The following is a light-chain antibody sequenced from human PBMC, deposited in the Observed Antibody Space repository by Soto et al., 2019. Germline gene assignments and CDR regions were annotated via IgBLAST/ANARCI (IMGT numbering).Light chain of an antibody. CDR3: QKYNSAPLT. J-gene: IGKJ3*01. Sequence: DIQMTQSPSSLSASVGDRVTITCRASQGIRNYLAWYQQKSGKVPKLLIYAASTLQSGVPSRFSGSGSGTDFTVTISSLQTEDVATYYCQKYNSAPLTFGPGTKVDIK. CDR1: QGIRNY. CDR2: AAS. V-gene: IGKV1-27*01.